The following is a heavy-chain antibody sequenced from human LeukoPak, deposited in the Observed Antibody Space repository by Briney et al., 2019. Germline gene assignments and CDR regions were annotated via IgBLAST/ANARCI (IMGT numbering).Heavy chain of an antibody. Sequence: KPGGSLRLSCTASGFTFSGHYMTWIRQAPGRGLECISYISRTSSYIYYADSVKGRFTISRDNAKNSLYLQMNSLRAEDTAVYYCARERLAGAIFDYWGQGTLVTVSS. CDR3: ARERLAGAIFDY. CDR1: GFTFSGHY. V-gene: IGHV3-11*05. J-gene: IGHJ4*02. D-gene: IGHD3-16*01. CDR2: ISRTSSYI.